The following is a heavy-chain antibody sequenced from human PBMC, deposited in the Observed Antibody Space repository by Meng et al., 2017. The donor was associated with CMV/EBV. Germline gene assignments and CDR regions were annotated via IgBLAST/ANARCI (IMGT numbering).Heavy chain of an antibody. J-gene: IGHJ6*02. CDR3: ARGWAAYYYYGMDV. V-gene: IGHV4-34*01. CDR2: INHSGST. Sequence: GSLRLSCAVYGGSFSGDYWSWIHQPPGKGLEWIGEINHSGSTNYNPSLKSRVTISVDTSKNQFSLKLSSVTAADTAVYYCARGWAAYYYYGMDVWGQGTTVTVSS. D-gene: IGHD7-27*01. CDR1: GGSFSGDY.